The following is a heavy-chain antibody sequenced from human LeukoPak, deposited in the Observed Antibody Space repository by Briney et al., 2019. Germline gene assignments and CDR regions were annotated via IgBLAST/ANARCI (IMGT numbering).Heavy chain of an antibody. CDR2: ISSSGSTI. CDR1: GFTFSSYE. V-gene: IGHV3-48*03. CDR3: ARDLKADYPPDAFDI. D-gene: IGHD3-16*01. J-gene: IGHJ3*02. Sequence: GGSLRLSRAASGFTFSSYEMNWVRQAPGKGLEWVSYISSSGSTIYYADSVKGRFTISRDNAKNSLYLQMNSLRAEDTAVYYCARDLKADYPPDAFDIWGQGTMVTVSS.